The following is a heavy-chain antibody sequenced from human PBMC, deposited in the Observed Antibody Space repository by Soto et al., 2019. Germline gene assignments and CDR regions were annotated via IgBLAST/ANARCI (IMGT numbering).Heavy chain of an antibody. Sequence: QVVLLQSGAEVKEPGSSVRVSCKVSGSTFNNFAFSWVRQAPGHGPEWMGGIVVISNTADYSQRFQDRVTITAYTSTNTLYMELGSLPFEDTAVYYCARAIKRWEVNYYFDYWGQGTLVTVSS. CDR3: ARAIKRWEVNYYFDY. V-gene: IGHV1-69*06. D-gene: IGHD1-26*01. CDR1: GSTFNNFA. J-gene: IGHJ4*02. CDR2: IVVISNTA.